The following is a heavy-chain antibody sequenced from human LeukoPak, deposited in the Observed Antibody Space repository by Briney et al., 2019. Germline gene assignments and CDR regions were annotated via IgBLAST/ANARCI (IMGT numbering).Heavy chain of an antibody. CDR3: ARVGGVAGRAFDY. CDR2: IKSDGSNT. CDR1: GFTFGSYW. D-gene: IGHD6-19*01. V-gene: IGHV3-74*01. Sequence: GGSLRLSCAASGFTFGSYWMRWVRQAPGKGLVWVSRIKSDGSNTDYADSVKGRFTISRDNAKNTLYLQMNSLRAEDTAVYYCARVGGVAGRAFDYWGQGTLVSVSS. J-gene: IGHJ4*02.